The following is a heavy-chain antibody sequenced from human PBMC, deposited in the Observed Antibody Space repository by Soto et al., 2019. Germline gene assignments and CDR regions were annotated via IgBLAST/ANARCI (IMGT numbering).Heavy chain of an antibody. J-gene: IGHJ6*02. CDR1: GGSISSSSYY. D-gene: IGHD2-15*01. V-gene: IGHV4-39*01. CDR3: ASGYSGPLNYYYYYYGMDV. CDR2: IYYSGST. Sequence: ASETLSLTCTVSGGSISSSSYYWGWIRQPPGKGLEWIGSIYYSGSTYYNPSLKSRVTISVDTSKNQFSLKLSSVTAADTAVYHCASGYSGPLNYYYYYYGMDVWGQGTTVTVSS.